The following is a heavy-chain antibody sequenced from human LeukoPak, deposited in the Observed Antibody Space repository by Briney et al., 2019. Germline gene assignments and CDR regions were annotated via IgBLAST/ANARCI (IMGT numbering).Heavy chain of an antibody. CDR2: IYYSGST. V-gene: IGHV4-30-4*01. CDR1: GGSLSSGDYY. D-gene: IGHD4-11*01. Sequence: SQTLSLTCTVSGGSLSSGDYYWSWIRQPPGKGLEWIGYIYYSGSTYYNPSLKSRVTISVDTSKNQFSLKLSSVTAADTAVYYCARAFPHSNYGYYYYGMDVWGQETTVTVSS. J-gene: IGHJ6*02. CDR3: ARAFPHSNYGYYYYGMDV.